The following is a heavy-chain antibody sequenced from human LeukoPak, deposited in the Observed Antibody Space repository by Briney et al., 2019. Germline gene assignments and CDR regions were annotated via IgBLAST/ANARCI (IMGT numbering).Heavy chain of an antibody. V-gene: IGHV4-4*07. CDR3: ARGAYGSGSSATFDP. CDR1: GGSISSYY. J-gene: IGHJ5*02. Sequence: SETLSLTCTVSGGSISSYYWSWIRQPAGKGLEWIGRIYTSGSTNYNPSLKSRVTISVDTSKNQFSLKLSSVTAADTAVYYCARGAYGSGSSATFDPWGQGTLVTVSS. CDR2: IYTSGST. D-gene: IGHD3-10*01.